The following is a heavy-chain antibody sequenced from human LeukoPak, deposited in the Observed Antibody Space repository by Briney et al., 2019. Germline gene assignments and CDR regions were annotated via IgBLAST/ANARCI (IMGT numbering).Heavy chain of an antibody. CDR2: IYNGGAT. Sequence: GGSLRLACAASGFTVSENFMSWVRQAPGKGLEWVSVIYNGGATFYADSVKGRFTISRDNAKNSLYLQMNSLRAEDTAVYYCAREYSSSSGRAFDIWGQGTMVTVSS. CDR1: GFTVSENF. V-gene: IGHV3-66*01. CDR3: AREYSSSSGRAFDI. J-gene: IGHJ3*02. D-gene: IGHD6-6*01.